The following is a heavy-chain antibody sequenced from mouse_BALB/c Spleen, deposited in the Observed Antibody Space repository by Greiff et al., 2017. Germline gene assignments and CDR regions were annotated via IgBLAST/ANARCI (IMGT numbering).Heavy chain of an antibody. V-gene: IGHV5-9-4*01. D-gene: IGHD2-4*01. J-gene: IGHJ4*01. CDR2: ISSGGSYT. Sequence: DVKLVESGGGLVKPGGSLKLSCAASGFTFSSYAMSWVRQSPEKRLEWVAEISSGGSYTYYPDTVTGRFTISRDNAKNTLYLEMSSLRSEDTAMYYCARGDYDPYAMDYWGQGTSVTVSS. CDR3: ARGDYDPYAMDY. CDR1: GFTFSSYA.